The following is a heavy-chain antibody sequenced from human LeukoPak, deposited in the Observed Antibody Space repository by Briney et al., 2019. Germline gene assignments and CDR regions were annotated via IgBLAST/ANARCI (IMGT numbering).Heavy chain of an antibody. Sequence: SETLSLTCTVSGGSISSSSYYWGWIRQPPGKGLEWIGSIYYSGSTYYNPSLKSRVTISVDTSKNQFSLKLSSVTAADTAVYYCARVKKEYYYDSSGFLFRWFDPWGQGTLVTVSS. J-gene: IGHJ5*02. V-gene: IGHV4-39*07. CDR3: ARVKKEYYYDSSGFLFRWFDP. CDR2: IYYSGST. D-gene: IGHD3-22*01. CDR1: GGSISSSSYY.